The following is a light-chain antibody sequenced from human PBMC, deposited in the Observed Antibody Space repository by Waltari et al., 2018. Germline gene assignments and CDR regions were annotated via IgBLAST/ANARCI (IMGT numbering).Light chain of an antibody. CDR3: QQYHNWPPWA. CDR2: GAS. V-gene: IGKV3-15*01. J-gene: IGKJ1*01. CDR1: QSVGTN. Sequence: DIVMTQSPATLSVSPGVRATLPCTASQSVGTNLAWYQQRPGQAPRLLLYGASSRATGIPARFSGSGSGTDFTLTINSLQPEDFALYYCQQYHNWPPWAFGQGTKVEIK.